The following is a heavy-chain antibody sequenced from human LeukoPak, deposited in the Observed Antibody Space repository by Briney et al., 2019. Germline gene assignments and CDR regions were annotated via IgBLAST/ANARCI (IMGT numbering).Heavy chain of an antibody. V-gene: IGHV4-4*02. CDR1: GGSISSSNW. J-gene: IGHJ4*02. CDR3: AGKTYSGSLFDY. CDR2: IYHSGST. D-gene: IGHD1-26*01. Sequence: SETLSLTCAVSGGSISSSNWWNWVRQPPGKGLEWIGEIYHSGSTNYNPSVKSRVTISVDKSNNQFSLKLSSVTAADTAVYYCAGKTYSGSLFDYWGQGTLVTVSS.